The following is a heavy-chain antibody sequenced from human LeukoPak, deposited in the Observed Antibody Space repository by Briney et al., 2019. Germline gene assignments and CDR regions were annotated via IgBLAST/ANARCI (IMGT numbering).Heavy chain of an antibody. Sequence: PSETLSLTCAVYGGSFSGYYWSWIRQPPGKGLEWIGEINHSGSTNYNPSLKSRVTISVDTSKNQFSLKLSSVTAADTAVYYCARRRRMGAHDYWGQGTLVTVSS. CDR1: GGSFSGYY. D-gene: IGHD1-26*01. V-gene: IGHV4-34*01. CDR2: INHSGST. J-gene: IGHJ4*02. CDR3: ARRRRMGAHDY.